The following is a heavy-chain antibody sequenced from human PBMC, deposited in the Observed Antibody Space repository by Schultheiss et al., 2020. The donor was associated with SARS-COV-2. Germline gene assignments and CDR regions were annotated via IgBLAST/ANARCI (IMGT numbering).Heavy chain of an antibody. J-gene: IGHJ4*02. CDR2: IYHSGST. V-gene: IGHV4-34*01. Sequence: SETLSLTCAVYGGSFSGYLWSWIRQPPGKGLEWIGGIYHSGSTNYNPSLKSRVTISLDKSKNQFSLNLNSVTAADTAVYYCARDFSGGSYFDFWGQGTLVTVSS. D-gene: IGHD1-26*01. CDR1: GGSFSGYL. CDR3: ARDFSGGSYFDF.